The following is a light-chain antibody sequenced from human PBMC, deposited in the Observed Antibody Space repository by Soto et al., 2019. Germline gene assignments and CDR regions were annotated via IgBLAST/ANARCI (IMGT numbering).Light chain of an antibody. CDR2: DTS. CDR1: QSLSSY. V-gene: IGKV3-11*01. J-gene: IGKJ4*01. Sequence: NVLTQSPGTLSLSPGERATLSCRASQSLSSYVAWYQQKPGQAPRLLIYDTSNRATGVPARFSGSGSETDFTLTISSLEPEDFAVYYCQQRSNWPKLTFGGRTKVEIK. CDR3: QQRSNWPKLT.